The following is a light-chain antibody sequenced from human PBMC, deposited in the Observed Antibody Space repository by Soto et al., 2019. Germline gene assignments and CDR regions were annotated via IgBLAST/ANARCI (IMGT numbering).Light chain of an antibody. CDR3: SSYTTSAPYV. V-gene: IGLV2-14*01. J-gene: IGLJ1*01. Sequence: QSALAQPASVSGSPGQSITISCTGTSNDIGLYNYVSWYQQHPGRAPKLIIYEVTIRPSGVSNRFSGSKSGNTASLTISGLQAEDEADYYCSSYTTSAPYVFGSGTKLTVL. CDR1: SNDIGLYNY. CDR2: EVT.